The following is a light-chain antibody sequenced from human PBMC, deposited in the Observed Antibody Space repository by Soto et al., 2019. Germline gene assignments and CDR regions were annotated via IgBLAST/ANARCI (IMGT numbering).Light chain of an antibody. CDR1: QDINNW. CDR2: TTS. V-gene: IGKV1D-12*01. J-gene: IGKJ4*01. Sequence: DIQMTQSPSSVSASVGDRVTITCRASQDINNWLAWYQQKPGKAPKLLIYTTSSLQSGVPSRFSGSGSGTDFTLTIGSLQPEDFATYFYQQANSFPLTFGGGTKVEIK. CDR3: QQANSFPLT.